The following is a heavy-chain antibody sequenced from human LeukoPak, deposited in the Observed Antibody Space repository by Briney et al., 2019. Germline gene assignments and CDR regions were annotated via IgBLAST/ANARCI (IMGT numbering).Heavy chain of an antibody. J-gene: IGHJ4*02. Sequence: GGSLRLSCAASGFSFSSYSMNWVRQAPGKGLDWVSYISGDSSIMHHADAVKGRFAISRDNAKNALYLQMNSLRAEDTAVYYCARKSSSSGYPFDYWGQGTLVTVSS. V-gene: IGHV3-48*01. D-gene: IGHD3-22*01. CDR1: GFSFSSYS. CDR2: ISGDSSIM. CDR3: ARKSSSSGYPFDY.